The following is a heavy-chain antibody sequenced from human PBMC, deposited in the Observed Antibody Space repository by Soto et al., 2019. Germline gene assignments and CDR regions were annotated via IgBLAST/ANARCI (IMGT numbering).Heavy chain of an antibody. CDR3: VRVGDNAFEI. D-gene: IGHD2-21*01. CDR2: IGTAGDT. CDR1: GFIFSNYD. Sequence: GGSLRLSCAASGFIFSNYDMHWVRQPTGKGLEWVSGIGTAGDTYYPGSVKGRFTISRENAKNSLYLQMNSLRAGDTAVYYCVRVGDNAFEIWGQGTMVTVSS. J-gene: IGHJ3*02. V-gene: IGHV3-13*01.